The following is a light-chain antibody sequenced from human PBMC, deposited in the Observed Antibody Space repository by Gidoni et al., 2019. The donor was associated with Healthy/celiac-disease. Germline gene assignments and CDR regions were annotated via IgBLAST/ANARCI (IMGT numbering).Light chain of an antibody. CDR2: WAS. Sequence: DIVMTQSPDSLAVSLGERATINCKSSQSVLYSSNTKNHLAGYQQKPGQPHKLLIYWASTRESGVPDRFRGSGYGTDFTLTISSLQAEDVAVYYCQQYYSTPPYTFGQXTKLEIK. V-gene: IGKV4-1*01. CDR1: QSVLYSSNTKNH. J-gene: IGKJ2*01. CDR3: QQYYSTPPYT.